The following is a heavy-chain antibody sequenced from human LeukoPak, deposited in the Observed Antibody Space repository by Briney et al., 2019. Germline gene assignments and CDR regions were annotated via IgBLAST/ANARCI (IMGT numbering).Heavy chain of an antibody. CDR1: RFIFSNYG. Sequence: GGSLRLYCAASRFIFSNYGILRVRQAPGKGLVWVAVIWNDGSNEYYADSVKGRFTVTRANSKPMAFLQMNSLRAEDTAVYYCAILPNGMSSRSYYYDMDVWGNGTTVIVS. CDR3: AILPNGMSSRSYYYDMDV. CDR2: IWNDGSNE. J-gene: IGHJ6*03. D-gene: IGHD2-8*01. V-gene: IGHV3-33*01.